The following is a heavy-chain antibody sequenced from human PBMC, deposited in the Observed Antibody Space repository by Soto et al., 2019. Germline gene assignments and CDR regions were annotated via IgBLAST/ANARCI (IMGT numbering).Heavy chain of an antibody. CDR2: VSKSGYA. CDR3: AREDSIIIPAVSDF. V-gene: IGHV3-21*01. J-gene: IGHJ4*02. D-gene: IGHD3-22*01. Sequence: GGSLRLSCTVSGFTFNNYGINWVRQAPGKGLEWVSSVSKSGYAYYSDSVKGRFTISRDNAKNSVSLQMNALRVEDTAVYYCAREDSIIIPAVSDFWGQGTLVTVSS. CDR1: GFTFNNYG.